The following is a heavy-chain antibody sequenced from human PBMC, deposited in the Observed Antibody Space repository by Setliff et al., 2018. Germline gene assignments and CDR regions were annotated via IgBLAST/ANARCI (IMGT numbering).Heavy chain of an antibody. CDR1: GVSIRSHY. CDR2: IYNSGST. Sequence: SETLSLTCTVSGVSIRSHYWSWIRQPPGEGLEWIGHIYNSGSTKYKSSLRSRVTMSVDTSKNQFSLRLTSVTAADTAVYYCARVTGFLYMDVWGKGTTVTVSS. CDR3: ARVTGFLYMDV. V-gene: IGHV4-59*08. D-gene: IGHD3-3*01. J-gene: IGHJ6*03.